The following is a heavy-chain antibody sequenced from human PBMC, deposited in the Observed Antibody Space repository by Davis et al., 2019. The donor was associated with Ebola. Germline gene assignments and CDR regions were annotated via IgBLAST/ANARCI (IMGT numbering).Heavy chain of an antibody. CDR3: ARRAEY. CDR1: EFTFTSYW. V-gene: IGHV3-7*01. Sequence: GGSLRPSFTPPEFTFTSYWMSWLRQPPRKGLEWVANIKQDGSEKYYLDSVKGRFTISRDNAKNSLYLQMNSLRDEETAVYCCARRAEYWGQGTLVTVSS. CDR2: IKQDGSEK. J-gene: IGHJ4*02.